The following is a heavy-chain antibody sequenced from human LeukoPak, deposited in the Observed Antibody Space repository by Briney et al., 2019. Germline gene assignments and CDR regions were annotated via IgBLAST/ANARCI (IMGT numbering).Heavy chain of an antibody. CDR3: ASPSSWYNFDY. CDR1: GGTFSSYA. Sequence: ASVKVSCKASGGTFSSYAISWVRQAPGQGLEWMGGIVPIFGTANYAQKFQGRVTITTDESTSTAYMELSSLRSEDTAVYYCASPSSWYNFDYWGRETLVTVSS. CDR2: IVPIFGTA. J-gene: IGHJ4*02. D-gene: IGHD6-13*01. V-gene: IGHV1-69*05.